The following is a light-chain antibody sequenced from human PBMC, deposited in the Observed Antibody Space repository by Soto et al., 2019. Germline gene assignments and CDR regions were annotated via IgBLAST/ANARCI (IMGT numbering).Light chain of an antibody. Sequence: EIVMTLSPATLSLSPGERATLSCRASQSVSSNLAWYQQKPGQAPRLLIYGASTRATGFPARFSGSGSGTEFILTISSLQSEDFEVYYCQQYSPWPTFGQGTKVEIK. CDR1: QSVSSN. CDR3: QQYSPWPT. J-gene: IGKJ1*01. CDR2: GAS. V-gene: IGKV3-15*01.